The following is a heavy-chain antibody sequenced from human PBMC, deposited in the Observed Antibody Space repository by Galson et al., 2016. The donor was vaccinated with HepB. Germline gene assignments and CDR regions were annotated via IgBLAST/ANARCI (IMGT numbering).Heavy chain of an antibody. CDR3: ANSGHCGGDCYYLFDY. CDR2: IYYSGST. CDR1: GGSISSGGYY. J-gene: IGHJ4*02. Sequence: TLSLTCTVSGGSISSGGYYWNWIRQHPGKGLEWIGYIYYSGSTYYNPSLKSRVTISVDTSKNQFSLKLRSVTAADTAVYYCANSGHCGGDCYYLFDYWGQGTLVTVSS. D-gene: IGHD2-21*02. V-gene: IGHV4-31*03.